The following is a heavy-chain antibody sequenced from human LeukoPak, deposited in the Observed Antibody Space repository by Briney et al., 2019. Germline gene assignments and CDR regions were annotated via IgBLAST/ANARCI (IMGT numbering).Heavy chain of an antibody. V-gene: IGHV3-11*04. CDR3: ARDGSSLDAFDI. Sequence: GGSLRLSCAASGFTFSDYYMSWIRQAPGKGLEWVSYISSSSSTIYYADSVKGRFTISRDNAKNSLYLQMNSLRDEDTAVYYCARDGSSLDAFDIWGQGTMVTVSS. J-gene: IGHJ3*02. CDR2: ISSSSSTI. D-gene: IGHD2-15*01. CDR1: GFTFSDYY.